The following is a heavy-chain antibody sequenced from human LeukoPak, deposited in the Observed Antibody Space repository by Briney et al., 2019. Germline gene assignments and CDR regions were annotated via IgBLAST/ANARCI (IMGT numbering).Heavy chain of an antibody. Sequence: PGGSLRLSCAASGFTFSSYWMSWVRQAPGKGLEWVANIKQDGSEKYYVDSVKGRFTISRDNAKNSLYLQMNSLRAEDTAVYYCARQDNGGSGWSYYYYYYGMDVWGQGTTVTVSS. CDR2: IKQDGSEK. V-gene: IGHV3-7*01. D-gene: IGHD6-19*01. CDR1: GFTFSSYW. CDR3: ARQDNGGSGWSYYYYYYGMDV. J-gene: IGHJ6*02.